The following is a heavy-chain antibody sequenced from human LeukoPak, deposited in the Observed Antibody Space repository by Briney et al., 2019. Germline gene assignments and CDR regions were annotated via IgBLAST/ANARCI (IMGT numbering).Heavy chain of an antibody. CDR1: GGTFSSYA. D-gene: IGHD2-15*01. CDR3: ARDLSGYCSGGSCYLFGRSDGPENGMDV. Sequence: SVKVSCKASGGTFSSYAISWVRQAPGQGLEWMGGIIPIFGTANYAQKFQGRVTITTDESTSTAYMELSSLRSEDTAVYYCARDLSGYCSGGSCYLFGRSDGPENGMDVWGQGTTVTVSS. V-gene: IGHV1-69*05. J-gene: IGHJ6*02. CDR2: IIPIFGTA.